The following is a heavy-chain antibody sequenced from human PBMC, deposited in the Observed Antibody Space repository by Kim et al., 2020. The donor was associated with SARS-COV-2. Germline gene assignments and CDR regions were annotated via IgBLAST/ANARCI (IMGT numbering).Heavy chain of an antibody. J-gene: IGHJ6*01. Sequence: GGSLRLSCAASGFTFGTYGMHWVRQAPGKGLEWVAVVAYDESKKYYGDSVKGRFTISRDDSKNTLYLEMNSLRAEDTAVYYCAKDGGYCRSTSCYWG. CDR2: VAYDESKK. CDR3: AKDGGYCRSTSCY. CDR1: GFTFGTYG. D-gene: IGHD2-2*01. V-gene: IGHV3-30*18.